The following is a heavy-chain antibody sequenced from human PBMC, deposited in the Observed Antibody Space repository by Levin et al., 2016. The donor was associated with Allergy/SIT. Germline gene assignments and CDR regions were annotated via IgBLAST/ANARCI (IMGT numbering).Heavy chain of an antibody. CDR1: GYTFTGYY. Sequence: ASVKVSCKASGYTFTGYYMHWVRQAPGQGLEWMGWINPNSGGTNYAQKFQGWVTMTRDTSINTAYMELSRLRSDDTAVYYCARDLGIAAPDYYGMDVWGQGTTVTVSS. V-gene: IGHV1-2*04. CDR2: INPNSGGT. CDR3: ARDLGIAAPDYYGMDV. D-gene: IGHD6-13*01. J-gene: IGHJ6*02.